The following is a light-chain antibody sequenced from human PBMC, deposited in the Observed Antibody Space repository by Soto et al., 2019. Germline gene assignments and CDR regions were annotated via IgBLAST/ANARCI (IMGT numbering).Light chain of an antibody. J-gene: IGKJ3*01. CDR1: QGISSY. Sequence: DIQMTQSPSSRSASVVDRVTITCRVSQGISSYLAWNQQRPGKGPYLLIYSASTLHSVFPSRFSCSGSGTDFTLTISSLQPEDVATYYCQKYESYPFTFGPGTKVEIE. CDR3: QKYESYPFT. CDR2: SAS. V-gene: IGKV1-27*01.